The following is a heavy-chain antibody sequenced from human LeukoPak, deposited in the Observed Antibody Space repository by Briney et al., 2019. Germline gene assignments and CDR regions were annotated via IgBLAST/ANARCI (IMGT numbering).Heavy chain of an antibody. CDR3: ARGKVYHYGSGVPIEPAPNDY. Sequence: ASVKVSCKASGYTFTSYGISWVLQAPGQGLEWMGWISAYNGNTNYAQKLQGRVTMTTDTSTSTAYMELRSLRSDDTAVYYCARGKVYHYGSGVPIEPAPNDYWGQGTLVTVSS. CDR1: GYTFTSYG. D-gene: IGHD3-10*01. J-gene: IGHJ4*02. CDR2: ISAYNGNT. V-gene: IGHV1-18*01.